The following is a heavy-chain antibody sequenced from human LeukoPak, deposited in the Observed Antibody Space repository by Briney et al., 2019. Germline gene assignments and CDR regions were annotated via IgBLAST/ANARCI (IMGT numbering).Heavy chain of an antibody. CDR3: ACGWTSFDS. D-gene: IGHD6-19*01. CDR1: GFTFSSYA. CDR2: ISGSGGST. V-gene: IGHV3-23*01. Sequence: GGSLSLCCAASGFTFSSYAMSWVRQAPGKGLEWVSAISGSGGSTYYADSVKGRFTISRDNSKNTLYLQMNSLRAEDTAVYYCACGWTSFDSWGEGDLVTVSS. J-gene: IGHJ4*02.